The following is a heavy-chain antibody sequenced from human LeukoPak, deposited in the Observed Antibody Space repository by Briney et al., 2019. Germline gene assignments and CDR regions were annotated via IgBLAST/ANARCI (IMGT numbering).Heavy chain of an antibody. J-gene: IGHJ3*02. V-gene: IGHV3-53*01. CDR1: GFTVRSNY. Sequence: PGGSLRLSCAASGFTVRSNYTSWVRQAPGKGLEWVSVIYSGGSTYYADSVKGRFTLSRDNSKNTVYLQMNSLRAEDTAVYYCARSDSEQWLISGAFDIWGQGTMVTVSS. CDR3: ARSDSEQWLISGAFDI. CDR2: IYSGGST. D-gene: IGHD6-19*01.